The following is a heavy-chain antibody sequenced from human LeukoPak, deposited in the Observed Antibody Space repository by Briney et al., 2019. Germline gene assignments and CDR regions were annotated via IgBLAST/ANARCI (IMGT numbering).Heavy chain of an antibody. Sequence: ASVKVSCKVSGYMLSELSMHWARQAPGEGLEWMGGFDPEEGKTIYAQKFRGRVIMTEDPSTDTAYMELSSLTSEDTAMYYCATFRWIAYSNWFDPWGQGTLVTVSP. J-gene: IGHJ5*02. CDR2: FDPEEGKT. D-gene: IGHD3-3*01. CDR3: ATFRWIAYSNWFDP. CDR1: GYMLSELS. V-gene: IGHV1-24*01.